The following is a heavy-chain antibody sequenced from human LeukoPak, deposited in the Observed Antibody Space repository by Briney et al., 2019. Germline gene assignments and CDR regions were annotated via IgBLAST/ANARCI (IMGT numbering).Heavy chain of an antibody. CDR1: GYTFTGYY. V-gene: IGHV1-2*02. CDR3: ARGRKWEPLLGL. Sequence: ASVKVSCKASGYTFTGYYMHWVRQAPGQGLEWMGWINPNSGGTNYAQKLQGRVTMTTDTSTSTAYMELRSLRSDDTAVYYCARGRKWEPLLGLWGQGTLVTVSS. D-gene: IGHD1-26*01. CDR2: INPNSGGT. J-gene: IGHJ4*02.